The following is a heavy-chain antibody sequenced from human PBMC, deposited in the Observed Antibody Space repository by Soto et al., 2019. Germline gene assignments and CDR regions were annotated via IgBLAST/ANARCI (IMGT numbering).Heavy chain of an antibody. V-gene: IGHV3-74*01. CDR2: IHSDGSST. D-gene: IGHD1-26*01. CDR1: GFTFSYYW. J-gene: IGHJ3*01. CDR3: ARGDRGAFDR. Sequence: EVQLVESGGGLVRPGGSLRLSCAASGFTFSYYWMHWVRQAPGEGLVWVSRIHSDGSSTAYADFVKGRFIISRDNARNTVDLQINSVRVEDTAVYDGARGDRGAFDRWGQGTVVTVSS.